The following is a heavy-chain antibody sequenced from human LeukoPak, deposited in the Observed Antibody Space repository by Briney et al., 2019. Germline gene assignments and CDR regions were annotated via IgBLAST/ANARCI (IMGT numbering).Heavy chain of an antibody. J-gene: IGHJ5*02. CDR1: GDTFTSYA. D-gene: IGHD3-10*01. V-gene: IGHV7-4-1*02. Sequence: ASVKVSCKASGDTFTSYAMNWVRQAPGQGLEWMGWINTNTGNPTYAQGFTGRFVFSLDTSVSTAYLQISSLKAEDTAVYYCARVRIWFGPQVGFDPWGQGTLVTVSS. CDR2: INTNTGNP. CDR3: ARVRIWFGPQVGFDP.